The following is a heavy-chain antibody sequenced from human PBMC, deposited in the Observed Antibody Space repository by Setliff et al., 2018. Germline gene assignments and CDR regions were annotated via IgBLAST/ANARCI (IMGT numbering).Heavy chain of an antibody. CDR1: GYTFTSYY. Sequence: GASVKVSCKASGYTFTSYYMHWVRQAPGQGLEWMGMVNPGGGSSTSTQRFQGRVTMTRDTSTSTAYMELNSLTSNDTAVYYCARAGLAAAGRKGVFDHWGQGTLVTVSS. CDR2: VNPGGGSS. V-gene: IGHV1-46*01. CDR3: ARAGLAAAGRKGVFDH. J-gene: IGHJ4*02. D-gene: IGHD6-13*01.